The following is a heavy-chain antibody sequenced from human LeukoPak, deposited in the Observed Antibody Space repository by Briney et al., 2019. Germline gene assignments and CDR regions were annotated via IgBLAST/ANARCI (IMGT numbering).Heavy chain of an antibody. CDR1: GYTFTSYY. J-gene: IGHJ5*02. CDR2: INPSGGST. Sequence: ASVKVSCKASGYTFTSYYMHWVRQAPGQGLEWMGIINPSGGSTRYEQKFQGRVTMTRDMSTSTVYMELSSLRSEDTAVYYCARGLGYCSGGSCYRFDPWGQGTLVTVSS. CDR3: ARGLGYCSGGSCYRFDP. D-gene: IGHD2-15*01. V-gene: IGHV1-46*01.